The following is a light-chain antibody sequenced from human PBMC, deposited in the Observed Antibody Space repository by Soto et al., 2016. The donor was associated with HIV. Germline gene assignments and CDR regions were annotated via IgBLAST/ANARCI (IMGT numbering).Light chain of an antibody. CDR2: KAS. V-gene: IGKV1-5*03. J-gene: IGKJ1*01. Sequence: DIQMTQSPSTVSASVGERVIITCRASESFSNWVAWYQQRPGKAPEVLIYKASTLQSGVPSRFSGSGSGTAFTLTISSLQPDDFATYYCQQYNSYPWTFGQGTRV. CDR3: QQYNSYPWT. CDR1: ESFSNW.